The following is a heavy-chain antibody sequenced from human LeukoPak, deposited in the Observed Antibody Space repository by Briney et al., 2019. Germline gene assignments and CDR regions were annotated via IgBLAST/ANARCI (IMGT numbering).Heavy chain of an antibody. CDR2: INPNSGGT. J-gene: IGHJ3*02. Sequence: VASVKVSCKASGYTFTGYYIHWVRQAPGQGLEWMGWINPNSGGTNYAQKFQGRVTMTRDTSISTAYMELSRLRSDDTAVYYCARGPNYYDSSGYLAGAFDIWGQGTMVTVSS. CDR1: GYTFTGYY. V-gene: IGHV1-2*02. CDR3: ARGPNYYDSSGYLAGAFDI. D-gene: IGHD3-22*01.